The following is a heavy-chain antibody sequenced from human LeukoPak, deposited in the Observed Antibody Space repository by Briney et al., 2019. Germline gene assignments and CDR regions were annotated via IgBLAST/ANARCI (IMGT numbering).Heavy chain of an antibody. CDR1: GGSISSYS. D-gene: IGHD3-22*01. CDR2: IYTSGST. CDR3: ASQYDSSGYYYDYFDY. J-gene: IGHJ4*02. V-gene: IGHV4-4*07. Sequence: SETLSLTCTVSGGSISSYSWSWIRQPAGKGLEWIGHIYTSGSTNYNPSLKSRVTMSVDTSKNQFSLKLSSVTAADTAVYYCASQYDSSGYYYDYFDYWGQGTLVTVSS.